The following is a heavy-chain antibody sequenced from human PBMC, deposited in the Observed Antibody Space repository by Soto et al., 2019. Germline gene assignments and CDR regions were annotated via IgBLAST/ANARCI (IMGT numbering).Heavy chain of an antibody. CDR1: GYTFTSYA. J-gene: IGHJ6*02. V-gene: IGHV1-3*01. CDR2: INAGNGDT. CDR3: GCSPKERGGNSAVRGVIREDYYFAMDV. Sequence: QVQLVQSGTEVKKPGASVKVSCKASGYTFTSYAIHWVPQAPGQRLEWMGWINAGNGDTKYSQRFQGRVTITRDTTGSTANEDLISMRSEYAAGYYCGCSPKERGGNSAVRGVIREDYYFAMDVWGQGTTVTVSS. D-gene: IGHD3-10*01.